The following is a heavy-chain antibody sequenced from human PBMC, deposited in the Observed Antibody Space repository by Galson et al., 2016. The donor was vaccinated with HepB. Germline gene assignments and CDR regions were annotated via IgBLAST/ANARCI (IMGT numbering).Heavy chain of an antibody. CDR1: GYSFTSYW. D-gene: IGHD2-15*01. Sequence: QSGAEVKKPGESLRISCKTSGYSFTSYWISWVRQMPGNGLEWMGRIDPSGSYTKYSPSFRGHVTISVDKSTSTAYLEFTSLKSSDNAMYYCARHCSGGSCYHPDYWGPGTLVTVS. V-gene: IGHV5-10-1*01. J-gene: IGHJ4*02. CDR2: IDPSGSYT. CDR3: ARHCSGGSCYHPDY.